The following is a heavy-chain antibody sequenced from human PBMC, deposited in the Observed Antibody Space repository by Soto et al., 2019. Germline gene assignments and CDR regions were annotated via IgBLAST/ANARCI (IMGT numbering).Heavy chain of an antibody. CDR3: ASHNSVTVEYRMDV. CDR2: IMPIFGTA. V-gene: IGHV1-69*01. D-gene: IGHD4-17*01. CDR1: GGTFSSYA. Sequence: QVELVQSGAEVKKPGSSVKVSCKASGGTFSSYAISWVRQAPGQGLEWMGGIMPIFGTANYAQKFQGRVTITADEATITDYMELGSLRCEDTAGYDCASHNSVTVEYRMDVWRQDTKLTLSS. J-gene: IGHJ6*02.